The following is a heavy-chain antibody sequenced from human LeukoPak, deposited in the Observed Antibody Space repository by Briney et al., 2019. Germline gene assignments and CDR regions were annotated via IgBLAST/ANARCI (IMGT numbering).Heavy chain of an antibody. CDR1: GGSISSSSYY. CDR2: IYYSGST. J-gene: IGHJ3*02. CDR3: ARPDDYGDYGAFDI. Sequence: SETLSLTCTVSGGSISSSSYYWGWIRQPPGKGLEWIGSIYYSGSTYYNPSLKSRVTISVDTSKNQFSLKLSSVTAADTAVYYCARPDDYGDYGAFDIWGQGTMVTVSS. V-gene: IGHV4-39*07. D-gene: IGHD4-17*01.